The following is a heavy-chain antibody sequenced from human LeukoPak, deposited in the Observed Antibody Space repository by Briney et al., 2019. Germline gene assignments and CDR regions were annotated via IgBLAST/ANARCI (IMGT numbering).Heavy chain of an antibody. V-gene: IGHV1-46*01. Sequence: GASVKVSCKASGYTFTSYYMHWVRQAPGQGLEWMGIINPSGGSTSYAQKFQGRVTMARDTSTSTLYMELSSLRSEDTAVYYCARDRGIRLWLFDYWGQGTLVTVSS. CDR2: INPSGGST. J-gene: IGHJ4*02. CDR1: GYTFTSYY. D-gene: IGHD5-18*01. CDR3: ARDRGIRLWLFDY.